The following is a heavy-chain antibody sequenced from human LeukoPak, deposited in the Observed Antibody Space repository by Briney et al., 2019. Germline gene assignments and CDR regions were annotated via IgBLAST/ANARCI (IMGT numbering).Heavy chain of an antibody. D-gene: IGHD3-22*01. CDR1: GGSISSYY. CDR3: ARAVSYYYDSSGYYSRKYYFDY. Sequence: SETLSLTCTVSGGSISSYYWSWIRQPAGKGLEWIGRIHTSGSTNYNPSLKSRVTMSVDTSKNQFSLKLSSVTAADTAVYYCARAVSYYYDSSGYYSRKYYFDYWGQGTLVTVSS. V-gene: IGHV4-4*07. CDR2: IHTSGST. J-gene: IGHJ4*02.